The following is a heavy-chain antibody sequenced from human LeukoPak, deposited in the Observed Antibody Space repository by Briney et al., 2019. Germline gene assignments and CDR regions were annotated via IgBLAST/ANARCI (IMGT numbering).Heavy chain of an antibody. CDR3: AKDGGLWVSAHWGDS. D-gene: IGHD7-27*01. V-gene: IGHV3-23*01. J-gene: IGHJ4*02. CDR2: ITTSDGNT. CDR1: GFTFSDYY. Sequence: GGSLRLSCAASGFTFSDYYMSWIRQAPGKGLEWVSTITTSDGNTYYADSVKGRFTVSRDNSKNTLFLQMNSLRAEDTAVYYCAKDGGLWVSAHWGDSWGRGTLVTVSS.